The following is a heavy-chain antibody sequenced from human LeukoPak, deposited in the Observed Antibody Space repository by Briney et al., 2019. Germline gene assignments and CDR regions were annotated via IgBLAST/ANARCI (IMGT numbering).Heavy chain of an antibody. J-gene: IGHJ4*02. CDR3: ALGAAGPPFDY. D-gene: IGHD6-13*01. CDR2: ISSSSSTK. V-gene: IGHV3-48*01. CDR1: GFTFSSFG. Sequence: GGSLRLSCAASGFTFSSFGVNWVRQIPGKGLEWISYISSSSSTKYYADSVKGRFTISRDNAKNSLYLQMNSLRADDTAVYYWALGAAGPPFDYGGQEPLVTVSS.